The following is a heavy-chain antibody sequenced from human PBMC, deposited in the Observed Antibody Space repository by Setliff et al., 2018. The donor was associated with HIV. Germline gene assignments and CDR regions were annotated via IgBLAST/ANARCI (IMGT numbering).Heavy chain of an antibody. V-gene: IGHV1-69*13. J-gene: IGHJ6*03. CDR2: IIPIFGTA. Sequence: GASVKVSCKASGGTFSSYAISWVRQAPGQGFEWMGGIIPIFGTANYAQKFQGRVTITADESTSTAYMELSSLRSEDTAVYYCATRTDYYYYYYMDVWGKGTTVTVSS. CDR1: GGTFSSYA. CDR3: ATRTDYYYYYYMDV.